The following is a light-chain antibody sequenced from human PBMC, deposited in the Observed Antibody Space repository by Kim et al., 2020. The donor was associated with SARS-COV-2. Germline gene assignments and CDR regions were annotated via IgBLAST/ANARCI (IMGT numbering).Light chain of an antibody. Sequence: SPGHTVSISSCRDKLRDKYVCWEQEKPGRYFTQVIFKDSKRTAGVADRCSGSKTGNTATLTTSANQPTDEDYYYCQVSYSSNKGVFGGGTQLTVL. CDR2: KDS. CDR1: KLRDKY. CDR3: QVSYSSNKGV. V-gene: IGLV3-1*01. J-gene: IGLJ3*02.